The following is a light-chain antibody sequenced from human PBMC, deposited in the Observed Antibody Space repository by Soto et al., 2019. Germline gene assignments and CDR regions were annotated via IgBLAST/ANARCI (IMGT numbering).Light chain of an antibody. CDR3: CSYSTSNTHNYV. V-gene: IGLV2-14*01. J-gene: IGLJ1*01. CDR1: SSDIGGYNY. Sequence: QSVLTQPASVSGSPGQSITVSCTGTSSDIGGYNYVSWYQHHPGKAPQLIIYEVNLRPSGVSDRFSASKSGDTASLTISGLPAGDEADYYCCSYSTSNTHNYVFGTGTKVTVL. CDR2: EVN.